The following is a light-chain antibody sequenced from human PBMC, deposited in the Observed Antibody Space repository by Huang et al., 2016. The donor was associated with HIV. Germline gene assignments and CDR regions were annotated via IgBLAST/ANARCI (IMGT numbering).Light chain of an antibody. V-gene: IGKV3-15*01. CDR2: DAS. J-gene: IGKJ1*01. CDR1: QSVNNK. CDR3: QQYNNWPPWT. Sequence: EVVMTQSPVTLSVSPGERATLSCRASQSVNNKLAWFQQKPGQAPRSLIHDASIRAAGIPDRFSGSGAGTEFTLTISSLQSEDFAVYYCQQYNNWPPWTFGQGTKVEIK.